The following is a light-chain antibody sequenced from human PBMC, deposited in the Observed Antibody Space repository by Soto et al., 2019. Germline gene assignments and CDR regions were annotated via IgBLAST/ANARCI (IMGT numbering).Light chain of an antibody. V-gene: IGKV3-11*01. CDR3: QQRTNWPRSFT. CDR2: DTS. J-gene: IGKJ3*01. CDR1: QSVSSY. Sequence: EIVLTQSPATLSLSPGERATLSCRASQSVSSYLAWYQQKPGQAPRLLIYDTSKSATGIPARFSGSGSGTDYTLTINSREPEDFAVYYCQQRTNWPRSFTFGPGTKVDIK.